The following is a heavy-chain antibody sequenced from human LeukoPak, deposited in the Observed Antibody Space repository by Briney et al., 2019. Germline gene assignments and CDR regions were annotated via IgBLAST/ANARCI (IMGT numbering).Heavy chain of an antibody. J-gene: IGHJ4*02. D-gene: IGHD6-13*01. CDR1: GFTFSNYA. V-gene: IGHV3-21*01. CDR2: ISSSSSYI. CDR3: AREVGSSWYFWAGTTATEN. Sequence: GGSLRLSCAASGFTFSNYAMSWVRQAPGKGLEWVSSISSSSSYIYYADSVKGRFTISRDNAKNSLYLQMNSLRAEDTAVYYCAREVGSSWYFWAGTTATENWGQGTLVTVSS.